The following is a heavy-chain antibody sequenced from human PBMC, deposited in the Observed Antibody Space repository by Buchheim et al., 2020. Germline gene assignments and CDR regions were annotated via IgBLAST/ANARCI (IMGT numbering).Heavy chain of an antibody. Sequence: EVQLLESGGGLVQPGGSLRLSCAASGFTFSSYAMSWVRQAPGKGLEWVSAFSGSGGSTYYADSVKGRFTTSRDNSKNTLYLQMNSLRAEDTAVYYCAKEGALQLWLNYYYGMDVWGQGTT. CDR2: FSGSGGST. J-gene: IGHJ6*02. CDR3: AKEGALQLWLNYYYGMDV. V-gene: IGHV3-23*01. CDR1: GFTFSSYA. D-gene: IGHD5-18*01.